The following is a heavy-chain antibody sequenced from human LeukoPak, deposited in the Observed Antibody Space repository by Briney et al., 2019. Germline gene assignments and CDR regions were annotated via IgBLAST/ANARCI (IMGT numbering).Heavy chain of an antibody. V-gene: IGHV3-23*01. Sequence: GGSLRLSCAASGFTFSNYAMTWVRQAPGKGLEWVSTISGRGVTTYYADSVKGRFTISRDNSKNTLYLQMNSLRAEDTALYYCAGSSSWYFFDYWGQGTLVTVSS. CDR1: GFTFSNYA. D-gene: IGHD6-13*01. J-gene: IGHJ4*02. CDR2: ISGRGVTT. CDR3: AGSSSWYFFDY.